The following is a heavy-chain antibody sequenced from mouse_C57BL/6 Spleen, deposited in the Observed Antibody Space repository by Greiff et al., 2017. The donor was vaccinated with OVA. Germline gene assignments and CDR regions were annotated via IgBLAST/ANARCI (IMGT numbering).Heavy chain of an antibody. CDR1: GYTFTSYW. CDR3: AREGRDGGDY. CDR2: IYPSDSET. Sequence: QVHVKQPGAELVRPGSSVKLSCKASGYTFTSYWMDWVKQRPGQGLEWIGNIYPSDSETHYNQKFKDKATLTVDKSSSTAYMQLSSLTSEDSAVYYWAREGRDGGDYWGQGTTLTVSS. V-gene: IGHV1-61*01. J-gene: IGHJ2*01. D-gene: IGHD3-3*01.